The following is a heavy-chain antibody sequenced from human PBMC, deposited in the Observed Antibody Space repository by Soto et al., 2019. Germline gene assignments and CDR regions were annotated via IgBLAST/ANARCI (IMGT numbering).Heavy chain of an antibody. CDR1: GLTFSNYA. CDR3: AKNQAGDLPRVIDF. Sequence: EVRLLESGGGLVKPGGSLRLSCATSGLTFSNYAMSWVRQAPGGGLEWVSSMSGSSSTTYYADSVRGRFTISRDRTKKTLYLQKSSLRAEDTALEYCAKNQAGDLPRVIDFWGQGTLVTVSS. CDR2: MSGSSSTT. D-gene: IGHD3-16*01. V-gene: IGHV3-23*01. J-gene: IGHJ4*02.